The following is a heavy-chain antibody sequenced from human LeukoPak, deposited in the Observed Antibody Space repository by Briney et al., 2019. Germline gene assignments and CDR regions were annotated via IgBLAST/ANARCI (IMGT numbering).Heavy chain of an antibody. V-gene: IGHV4-30-2*01. CDR1: GGSISSGGYS. Sequence: SQTLSLTCAVSGGSISSGGYSWSWIRQPPGKGLEWIGYIYHSGSTYYNPSLKSRVTISVDRSKNQFSLKLSSVTAADTAVYYCARADTTIRNAFGIWGQGTMVTVSS. CDR2: IYHSGST. D-gene: IGHD5-18*01. CDR3: ARADTTIRNAFGI. J-gene: IGHJ3*02.